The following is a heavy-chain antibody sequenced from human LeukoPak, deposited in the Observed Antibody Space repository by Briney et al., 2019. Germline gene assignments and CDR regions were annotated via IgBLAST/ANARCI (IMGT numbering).Heavy chain of an antibody. V-gene: IGHV3-48*03. CDR1: GFTFTSYE. CDR2: ITISGSTI. D-gene: IGHD1-1*01. J-gene: IGHJ4*02. Sequence: GGSLRLSCAASGFTFTSYEMNWVRQAPGKGLEWVSYITISGSTIYYADSVKGRFTISRANAKNSLYLQMNSLRAEDTAVYYCARTTSFDYWGQGTLVTVSS. CDR3: ARTTSFDY.